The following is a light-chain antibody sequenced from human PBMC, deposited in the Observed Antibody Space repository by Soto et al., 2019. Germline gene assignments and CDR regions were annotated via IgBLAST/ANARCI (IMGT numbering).Light chain of an antibody. CDR3: QQRSKWRT. J-gene: IGKJ1*01. CDR1: RSVSASY. CDR2: GAS. V-gene: IGKV3D-20*02. Sequence: EIVLTQSPGTLSLSPGERATLSCRASRSVSASYLAWYQQKPGQAPRLLIYGASSRATGFPDRFSGSGSGTDFTLTISSLEPEDFAVYYCQQRSKWRTFGQGTKVEIK.